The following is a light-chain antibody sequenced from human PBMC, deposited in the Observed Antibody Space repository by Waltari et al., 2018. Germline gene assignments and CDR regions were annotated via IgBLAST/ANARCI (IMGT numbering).Light chain of an antibody. CDR2: WAS. Sequence: DIVMTQSPDSLAVSLGERATINCKSSQSVLYSSKNMTYLAWYQQKPGQPPKLLIDWASTPTSWVPDRVSGTGAGTDFTLTISSLQAEDAAVYDGQQYYSAPPTFGGGTRVEIK. CDR1: QSVLYSSKNMTY. V-gene: IGKV4-1*01. J-gene: IGKJ4*01. CDR3: QQYYSAPPT.